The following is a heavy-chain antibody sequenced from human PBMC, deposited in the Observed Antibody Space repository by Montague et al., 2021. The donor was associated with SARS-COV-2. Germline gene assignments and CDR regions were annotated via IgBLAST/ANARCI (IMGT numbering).Heavy chain of an antibody. Sequence: SETLSLTCAVYGGSFSGYYWSWIRQPPGKGLEWIGEVNHSGSTNYNPSLKSRATISVDTSENQFSLKMNSVSAADTAVYYCARGQVTIFGVLIMLPAAGALDIWGRGTMVSVSS. D-gene: IGHD3-3*01. CDR2: VNHSGST. V-gene: IGHV4-34*01. J-gene: IGHJ3*02. CDR3: ARGQVTIFGVLIMLPAAGALDI. CDR1: GGSFSGYY.